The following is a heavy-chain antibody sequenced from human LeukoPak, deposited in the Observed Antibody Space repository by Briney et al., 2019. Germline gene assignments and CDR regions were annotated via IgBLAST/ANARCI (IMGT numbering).Heavy chain of an antibody. Sequence: SETLSLTCTVSGGSITSSSYYWGWIRQPPGKGLEWIGYIHYSGNTYYNPSLKRRVIISVDTSKNQFSLKLSAVTAADTAAYHCAKYVTKSGPVTLGTFDVWGQGTMVTVSS. CDR2: IHYSGNT. V-gene: IGHV4-39*01. CDR1: GGSITSSSYY. CDR3: AKYVTKSGPVTLGTFDV. D-gene: IGHD3-16*01. J-gene: IGHJ3*01.